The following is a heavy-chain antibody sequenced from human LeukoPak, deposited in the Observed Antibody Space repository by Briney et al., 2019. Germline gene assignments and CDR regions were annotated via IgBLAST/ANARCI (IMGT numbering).Heavy chain of an antibody. V-gene: IGHV3-7*04. CDR3: VRGGGCFDS. D-gene: IGHD3-16*01. J-gene: IGHJ4*02. CDR1: GFTSSSYA. CDR2: IKYDGSDK. Sequence: SLRPSCVAYGFTSSSYAISWVRQAPGGGLEWVANIKYDGSDKRYVDSVKGRFTVSRDNANNSLYLQMSSLTAEAAAEYYCVRGGGCFDSWGQGTLVTVSS.